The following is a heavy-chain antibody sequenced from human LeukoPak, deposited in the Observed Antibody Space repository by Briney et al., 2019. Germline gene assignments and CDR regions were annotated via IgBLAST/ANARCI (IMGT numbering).Heavy chain of an antibody. D-gene: IGHD1-26*01. CDR1: GGSISSYY. V-gene: IGHV4-4*07. Sequence: PSETLSLTCTVSGGSISSYYWSWIRQPAGKGLEWIGRSYTSGSTNYNPSLKSRGTMSVDTSKNQFSLKLSSVTAADTAVYYCARGGRGSGSYYFDYWGQGTLVTVSS. CDR3: ARGGRGSGSYYFDY. J-gene: IGHJ4*02. CDR2: SYTSGST.